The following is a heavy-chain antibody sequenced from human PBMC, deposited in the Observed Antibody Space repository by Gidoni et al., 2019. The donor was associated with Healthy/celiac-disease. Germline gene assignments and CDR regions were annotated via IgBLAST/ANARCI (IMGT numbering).Heavy chain of an antibody. J-gene: IGHJ1*01. CDR2: IIPILGIA. CDR3: ARDKRWDTFGDQFQH. CDR1: GGTVSSYT. V-gene: IGHV1-69*08. Sequence: QVELVQAGAEVKKPGSSVKVSCKAAGGTVSSYTISWVRQAPGQGLEWIVRIIPILGIANYAQKFQVRVTITADKSTSTAYMELSSLRSEATAVYYCARDKRWDTFGDQFQHWGQGTLVTVSS. D-gene: IGHD3-16*01.